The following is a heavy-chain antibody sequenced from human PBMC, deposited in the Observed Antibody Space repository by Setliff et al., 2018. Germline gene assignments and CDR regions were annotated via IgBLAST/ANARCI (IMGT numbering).Heavy chain of an antibody. Sequence: GGSLRLSCAASGFTFSNYEMNWVRQAPGKGLEWVSYINSGGSLIYYADSVKGRFTISSDNAKSSLYLQMNSLRAEDTDVYYCARDLIRGAPNWFDPWGQGTLVTVSS. CDR1: GFTFSNYE. J-gene: IGHJ5*02. D-gene: IGHD3-10*01. V-gene: IGHV3-48*03. CDR3: ARDLIRGAPNWFDP. CDR2: INSGGSLI.